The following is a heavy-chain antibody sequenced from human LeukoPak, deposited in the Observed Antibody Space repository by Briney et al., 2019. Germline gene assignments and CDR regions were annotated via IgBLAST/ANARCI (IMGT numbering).Heavy chain of an antibody. V-gene: IGHV4-59*01. J-gene: IGHJ3*02. CDR3: ARDMDSITMMGAFDI. CDR1: GGSFSGYY. D-gene: IGHD3-22*01. Sequence: KPSETLSLTCAVYGGSFSGYYWSWIRQPPGKGLEWIGYIYYSGSTNYNPSLKSRVTISVDTSKNQFSLKLSSVTAADTAVYYCARDMDSITMMGAFDIWGQGTMVTVSS. CDR2: IYYSGST.